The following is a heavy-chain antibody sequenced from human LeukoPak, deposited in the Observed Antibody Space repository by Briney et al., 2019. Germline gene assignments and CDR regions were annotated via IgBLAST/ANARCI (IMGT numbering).Heavy chain of an antibody. V-gene: IGHV5-51*01. CDR2: IYPGDTDT. J-gene: IGHJ4*02. CDR1: GYSFPSYW. CDR3: ARRPVAVLADTDFFES. Sequence: GESLKTSRKGSGYSFPSYWLGRVRQIPGKGLELIGIIYPGDTDTRYSPSFQGRVTISADKSISTAYLQWSSLKASDSAIYYCARRPVAVLADTDFFESWGQGTLVIVFS. D-gene: IGHD6-19*01.